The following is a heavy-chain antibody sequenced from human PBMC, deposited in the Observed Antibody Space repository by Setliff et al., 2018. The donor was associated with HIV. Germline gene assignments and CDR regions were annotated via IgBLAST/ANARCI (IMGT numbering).Heavy chain of an antibody. Sequence: SVKVSCKASGGTFSSLAISWVRQAPGQGLEWMGGIIPIFGTANYAQKFQGRVTITTDESTTTAYMELRSLRSEDTAVYYCARETYYGSGSYLPTEYYYYYMDVWGKGTTVTSP. D-gene: IGHD3-10*01. V-gene: IGHV1-69*05. CDR3: ARETYYGSGSYLPTEYYYYYMDV. J-gene: IGHJ6*03. CDR1: GGTFSSLA. CDR2: IIPIFGTA.